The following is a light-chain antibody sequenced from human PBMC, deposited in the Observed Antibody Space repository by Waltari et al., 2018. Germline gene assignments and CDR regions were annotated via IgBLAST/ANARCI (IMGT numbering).Light chain of an antibody. CDR2: FND. V-gene: IGLV1-36*01. J-gene: IGLJ2*01. Sequence: QSVLTQPPSVSAAPRQRVTISCSGTSSNIGNNAVNWYQQVPGKPPKLLMAFNDLLPPGVLDRFSGSKSGTSASLAISGLQPEDEADYYCAAWDDSLDGLVFGGGTKVTVL. CDR1: SSNIGNNA. CDR3: AAWDDSLDGLV.